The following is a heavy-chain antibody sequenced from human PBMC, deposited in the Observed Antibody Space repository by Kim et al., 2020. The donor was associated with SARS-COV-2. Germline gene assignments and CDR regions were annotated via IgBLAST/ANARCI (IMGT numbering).Heavy chain of an antibody. V-gene: IGHV3-9*01. J-gene: IGHJ6*02. CDR2: I. Sequence: INDADSVKGRFTISKDNAKSSVYLQMNSLRGEDTALYYCGKDIFPGGMDVWGQGTTVTVSS. CDR3: GKDIFPGGMDV. D-gene: IGHD3-9*01.